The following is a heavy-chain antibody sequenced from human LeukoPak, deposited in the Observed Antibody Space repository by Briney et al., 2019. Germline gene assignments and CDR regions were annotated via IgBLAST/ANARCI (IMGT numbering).Heavy chain of an antibody. D-gene: IGHD2-2*01. V-gene: IGHV1-18*01. CDR2: ISAYNGNT. CDR3: ARDQAVVVPAVLNWFDP. CDR1: GYTFTSYG. J-gene: IGHJ5*02. Sequence: ASVKVSCKASGYTFTSYGISWVRQAPGQGLEWMGWISAYNGNTNYAQKLQGRVTMTTDTSTSTAYMELRSLRSDDTAVYYCARDQAVVVPAVLNWFDPWGQGTLVTVSS.